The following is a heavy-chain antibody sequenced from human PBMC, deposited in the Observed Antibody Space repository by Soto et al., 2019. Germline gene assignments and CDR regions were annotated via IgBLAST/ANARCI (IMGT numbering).Heavy chain of an antibody. CDR1: GFTFGGYG. V-gene: IGHV3-49*03. D-gene: IGHD2-8*01. Sequence: SLRLSCSPSGFTFGGYGVGWFRQAPGKXLEWIGFIRSKAYSRTAEYAASVRGRFIMSRDDSEGIAYLHMNSLQSEDSGVYYYARVRNGGEPRVSYYDYWGLGTPVTVSS. J-gene: IGHJ4*02. CDR3: ARVRNGGEPRVSYYDY. CDR2: IRSKAYSRTA.